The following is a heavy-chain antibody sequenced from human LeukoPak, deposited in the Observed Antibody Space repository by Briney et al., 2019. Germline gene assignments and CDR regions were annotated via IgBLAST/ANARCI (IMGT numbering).Heavy chain of an antibody. V-gene: IGHV3-30-3*01. CDR3: ARDLLSPAPDYFDA. J-gene: IGHJ4*02. D-gene: IGHD2-2*01. CDR2: MSSAGTIK. CDR1: GFTFSTSV. Sequence: GRSLRLSCAASGFTFSTSVVHWVRQAPGKGLEWVAVMSSAGTIKIYTDSVKGRFSISRDNSKNTLFLQMNSLRVDDTAVYYCARDLLSPAPDYFDAWGQGTLVTVSS.